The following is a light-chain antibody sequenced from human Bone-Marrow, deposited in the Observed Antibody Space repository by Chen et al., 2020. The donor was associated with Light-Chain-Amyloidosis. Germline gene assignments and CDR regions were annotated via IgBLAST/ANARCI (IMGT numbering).Light chain of an antibody. CDR2: SAF. CDR1: QNISNY. J-gene: IGKJ4*01. Sequence: DIQMTQSPSYVSASVGDRVTITCRASQNISNYLNWYRQQVGKPPTLLLHSAFILPPGAPSRFSGRSSGTDFTLTIKTVQPEDFATYYCQQSETAPLTFGGGTKVDVK. CDR3: QQSETAPLT. V-gene: IGKV1-39*01.